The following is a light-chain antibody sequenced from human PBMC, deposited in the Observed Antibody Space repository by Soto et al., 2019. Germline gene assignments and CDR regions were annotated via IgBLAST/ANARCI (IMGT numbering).Light chain of an antibody. Sequence: QSVLTQPASVSGSPGQSITISCTGTSSDVGAYNYVSWYQHHPGKAPKLIIYDVSNRPSGASTRFSGSKSGNTASLTISGLQAEDEADYYCNSYTSTNTPVFGGGTKVTVL. CDR1: SSDVGAYNY. J-gene: IGLJ3*02. CDR3: NSYTSTNTPV. CDR2: DVS. V-gene: IGLV2-14*03.